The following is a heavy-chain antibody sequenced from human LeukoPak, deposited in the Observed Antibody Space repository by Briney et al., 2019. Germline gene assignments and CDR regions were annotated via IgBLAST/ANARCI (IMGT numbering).Heavy chain of an antibody. Sequence: GGSLRLSCAVSGFTVSSNYMTWVRQAPGKGPASASVIYSGGSIYYADSVEGRFTISRDISKNTVDLQLNSLRAEDTAVYYCASGNETSMAQGYWGQGTLVTVSS. CDR2: IYSGGSI. D-gene: IGHD3-10*01. J-gene: IGHJ4*02. CDR3: ASGNETSMAQGY. V-gene: IGHV3-53*01. CDR1: GFTVSSNY.